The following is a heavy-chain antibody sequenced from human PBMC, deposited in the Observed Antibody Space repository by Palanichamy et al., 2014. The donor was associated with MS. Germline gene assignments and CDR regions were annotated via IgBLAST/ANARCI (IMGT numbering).Heavy chain of an antibody. CDR1: GYTFTGYY. CDR3: ARVVTVLKY. Sequence: QVQLVQSGAEVRKPGASVKVSCKTSGYTFTGYYIHWVRQAPGQGLERMGRINPDSGDTNYPQKFQGRVTLTRDTSNSTAYMELSRLTSDDTAVYFCARVVTVLKYWGQGTLVTVSS. V-gene: IGHV1-2*06. J-gene: IGHJ4*02. CDR2: INPDSGDT. D-gene: IGHD2-21*02.